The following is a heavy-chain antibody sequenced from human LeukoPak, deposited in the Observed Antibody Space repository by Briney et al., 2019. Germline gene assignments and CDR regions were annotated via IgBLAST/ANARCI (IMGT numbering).Heavy chain of an antibody. CDR2: ITQTGST. CDR1: GGSFSGYS. V-gene: IGHV4-34*01. Sequence: SETLSLTCAVYGGSFSGYSWSWIRQPPGKGLEWIWVITQTGSTNFNPPLKSRVTMSLDTSNNKFSLKLSSVTAADTAVYYCARESDLFYYWGQGTLVTVSS. D-gene: IGHD3-3*01. CDR3: ARESDLFYY. J-gene: IGHJ4*02.